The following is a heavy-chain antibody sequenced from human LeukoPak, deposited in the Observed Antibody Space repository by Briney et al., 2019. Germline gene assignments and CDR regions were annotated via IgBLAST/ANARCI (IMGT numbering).Heavy chain of an antibody. J-gene: IGHJ6*02. CDR3: AVNSGLRPAGGLYGMDV. CDR2: IYPGDSDT. D-gene: IGHD5-12*01. V-gene: IGHV5-51*01. Sequence: GESLKISCKGSGYSFTSYWIGWVRQMPGKGLEWMGIIYPGDSDTRYSPSFQGQVTISADKSISTACLQWSSLKASDTAMYYCAVNSGLRPAGGLYGMDVWGQGTTVTVSS. CDR1: GYSFTSYW.